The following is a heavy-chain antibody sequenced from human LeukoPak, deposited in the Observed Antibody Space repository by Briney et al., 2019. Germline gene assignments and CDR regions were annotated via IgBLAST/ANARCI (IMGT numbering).Heavy chain of an antibody. D-gene: IGHD2-2*01. J-gene: IGHJ4*02. V-gene: IGHV3-30*02. CDR3: AQAVPMCTSSTCHIDS. CDR1: GITFSNYG. Sequence: PGGSLRLSCAASGITFSNYGMHWVRQAPGKGLEWVTFISCDGSNAFYADSVKGRFTISRDNSKNTLYLQMNSLRPEDTAVYFCAQAVPMCTSSTCHIDSWGQGTLVTVSS. CDR2: ISCDGSNA.